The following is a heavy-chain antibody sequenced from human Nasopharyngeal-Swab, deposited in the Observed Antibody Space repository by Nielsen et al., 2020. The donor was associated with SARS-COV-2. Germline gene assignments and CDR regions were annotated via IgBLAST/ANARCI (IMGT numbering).Heavy chain of an antibody. Sequence: SVKVSCKTSGDTFTNFAISWVRQAPGQGLDWMGGIVPALGLPNYAQNFRGRVTISADRSTTTSYLELSSLRSEDTAIYYCAREGEYGSYDAPDYWGQGTLVTVSS. D-gene: IGHD3-10*01. CDR2: IVPALGLP. J-gene: IGHJ4*02. CDR3: AREGEYGSYDAPDY. V-gene: IGHV1-69*10. CDR1: GDTFTNFA.